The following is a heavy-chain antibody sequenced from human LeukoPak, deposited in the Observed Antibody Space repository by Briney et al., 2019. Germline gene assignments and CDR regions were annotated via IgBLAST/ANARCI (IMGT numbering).Heavy chain of an antibody. CDR1: GGSFSGYY. CDR3: ARQGYYGSGTYHHYFDY. CDR2: IYYSGST. V-gene: IGHV4-39*01. D-gene: IGHD3-10*01. J-gene: IGHJ4*02. Sequence: SETLSLTCAVYGGSFSGYYWGWIRQPPGKGLEWIGSIYYSGSTYYNPSLKSRVTISLDTSKNRFSLKLSSVTAADTAVYFCARQGYYGSGTYHHYFDYWGQGTLVTVSS.